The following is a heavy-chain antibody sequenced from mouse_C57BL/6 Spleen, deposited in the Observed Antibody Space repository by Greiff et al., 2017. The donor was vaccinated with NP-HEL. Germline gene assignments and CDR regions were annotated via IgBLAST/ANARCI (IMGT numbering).Heavy chain of an antibody. J-gene: IGHJ4*01. CDR1: GYTFTSYW. V-gene: IGHV1-64*01. Sequence: VQLQQPGAELVKPGASVKLSCKASGYTFTSYWMHWVKQRPGQGLEWIGMIHPNSGSTNYNEKFKSKATLTVDKSSSTAYMQLSSLTSEDSAVYYFARNGAMVTYYAMDYWGQGTSVTVSA. CDR2: IHPNSGST. CDR3: ARNGAMVTYYAMDY. D-gene: IGHD2-2*01.